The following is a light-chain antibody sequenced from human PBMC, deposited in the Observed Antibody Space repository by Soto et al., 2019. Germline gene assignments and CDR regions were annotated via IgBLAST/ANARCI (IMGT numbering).Light chain of an antibody. CDR1: QSVSNN. J-gene: IGKJ4*01. CDR3: QQHAHWPLT. V-gene: IGKV3-11*01. CDR2: EAS. Sequence: EIVLTQSPATLSLSPGERATLSCRASQSVSNNLAWYQQKPGQAPGLLIYEASTRATGIPARFSGSGSGTDFTLTISSLEPEDFAVYYCQQHAHWPLTFGGGTKVEIK.